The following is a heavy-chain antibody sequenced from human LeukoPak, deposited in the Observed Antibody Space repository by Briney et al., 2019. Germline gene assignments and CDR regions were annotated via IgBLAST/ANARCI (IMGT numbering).Heavy chain of an antibody. CDR1: GFTFSSYE. J-gene: IGHJ3*02. V-gene: IGHV3-48*03. CDR3: ARESYNYDSSGAFDI. D-gene: IGHD3-22*01. CDR2: MSSSGSVI. Sequence: GGSLRLSCAASGFTFSSYEINWVRQAPGKGLEWVSYMSSSGSVIYYADSVKGRFTISRDNPKNSLYLQMNSLRAEDTAVYYCARESYNYDSSGAFDIWGQGTMVTVSS.